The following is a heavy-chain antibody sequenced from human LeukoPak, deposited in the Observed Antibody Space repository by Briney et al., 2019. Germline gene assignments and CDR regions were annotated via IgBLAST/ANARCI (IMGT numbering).Heavy chain of an antibody. D-gene: IGHD2-2*01. CDR3: AREREGIVIVPPARGAFDI. CDR2: ISYTGNT. V-gene: IGHV4-59*01. Sequence: SETLSLTCTLSAGSISTYYWGWLRQPPGKGPEWIGYISYTGNTNYSPSLKTRVIISVDTSNNQFSLRLNSVTSADTAVYYCAREREGIVIVPPARGAFDIWGQGTMVTVSS. CDR1: AGSISTYY. J-gene: IGHJ3*02.